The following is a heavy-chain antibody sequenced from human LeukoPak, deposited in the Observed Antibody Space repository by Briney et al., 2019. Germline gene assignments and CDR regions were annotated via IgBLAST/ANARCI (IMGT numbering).Heavy chain of an antibody. CDR1: GFTFSSYS. J-gene: IGHJ4*02. V-gene: IGHV3-21*01. D-gene: IGHD1-26*01. Sequence: GGSLRLSCAASGFTFSSYSMNWVRQAPGKGLEWVSSISSCSSYIYYADSVKGRFTISRDNAKNSLYLQMNSLRAEDTAVYYCASRGIVGATARAGGYWGQGTLVTVSS. CDR2: ISSCSSYI. CDR3: ASRGIVGATARAGGY.